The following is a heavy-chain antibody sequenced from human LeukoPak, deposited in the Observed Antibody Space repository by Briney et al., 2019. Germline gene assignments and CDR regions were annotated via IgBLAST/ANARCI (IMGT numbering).Heavy chain of an antibody. Sequence: GGSLRLSCAASGFTVSSNCMSWVRQAPGKGLEWVSVIYSGGSTYYADSVKGRFTISRDNSKNTLYLQMNSLRAEDTAVYYCANTAGSSSGWAIDYWGQGTLVTVSS. V-gene: IGHV3-66*01. J-gene: IGHJ4*02. CDR2: IYSGGST. D-gene: IGHD6-19*01. CDR3: ANTAGSSSGWAIDY. CDR1: GFTVSSNC.